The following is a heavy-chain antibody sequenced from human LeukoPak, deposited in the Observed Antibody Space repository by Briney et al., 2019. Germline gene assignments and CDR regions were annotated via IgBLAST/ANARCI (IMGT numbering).Heavy chain of an antibody. V-gene: IGHV3-30*18. Sequence: GGSLRLSCAASGFTFSSYGMHWVRQAPGKGLEWVAVISYDGSVKHYADSVKGRFTISRDNSKNTLYLQMNSLRAEDTAVYYCAKWAYSDFDYWGQGTLVTVSS. CDR3: AKWAYSDFDY. CDR1: GFTFSSYG. D-gene: IGHD1-26*01. CDR2: ISYDGSVK. J-gene: IGHJ4*02.